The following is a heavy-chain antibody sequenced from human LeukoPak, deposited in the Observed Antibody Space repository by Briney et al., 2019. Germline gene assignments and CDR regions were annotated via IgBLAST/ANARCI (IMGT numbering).Heavy chain of an antibody. J-gene: IGHJ4*02. CDR3: ARDGGSSSWFFDY. CDR2: IYTSGST. V-gene: IGHV4-4*07. D-gene: IGHD6-13*01. Sequence: SETLSLTCTVSGGSIRSYYWSWIRQPAGKGLEWIGRIYTSGSTSYNPSLKSRVTMSVDTSKNQFSLKLSSVTAADTAVYYCARDGGSSSWFFDYWGLGTLVAVSS. CDR1: GGSIRSYY.